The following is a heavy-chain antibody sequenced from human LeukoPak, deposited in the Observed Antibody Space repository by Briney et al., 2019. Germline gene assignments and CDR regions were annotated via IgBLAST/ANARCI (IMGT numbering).Heavy chain of an antibody. Sequence: SVNASCKASRGTLSRYAISWVGQATGQGVEWMGGMNPIFGAANYAKTFQDRVATTTDESTSTAYMEMSSLRSDDTAVDYCARGASDDNAEYKTFDIWGQGTMVTVSS. CDR3: ARGASDDNAEYKTFDI. V-gene: IGHV1-69*05. CDR2: MNPIFGAA. J-gene: IGHJ3*02. CDR1: RGTLSRYA. D-gene: IGHD1-1*01.